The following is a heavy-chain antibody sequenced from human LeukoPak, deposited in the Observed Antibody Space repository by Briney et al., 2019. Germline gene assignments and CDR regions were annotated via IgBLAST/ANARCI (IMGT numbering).Heavy chain of an antibody. CDR3: ARAIVGATTGPFDY. Sequence: SVKVSCKASGYTFTSYGISWVRQAPGQGREWMGGIIPIFGTANYAQKFQGRVTITADESTSTAHMELSSLRSEDTAVYYCARAIVGATTGPFDYWGQGTLVTVSS. D-gene: IGHD1-26*01. CDR1: GYTFTSYG. J-gene: IGHJ4*02. V-gene: IGHV1-69*13. CDR2: IIPIFGTA.